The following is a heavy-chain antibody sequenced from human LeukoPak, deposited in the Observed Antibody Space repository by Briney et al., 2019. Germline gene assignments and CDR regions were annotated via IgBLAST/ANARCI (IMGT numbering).Heavy chain of an antibody. J-gene: IGHJ4*02. Sequence: GGSLRLSCAASGFTVSNNYMGWVRQAPGKGLEWVSIIYSGGNTYYADSVKGRFTISRDNSKNTLYLQMNSLRADDTAVYYCARVGAAAGLFDYWGQGTLVTVSS. D-gene: IGHD6-13*01. V-gene: IGHV3-53*01. CDR2: IYSGGNT. CDR3: ARVGAAAGLFDY. CDR1: GFTVSNNY.